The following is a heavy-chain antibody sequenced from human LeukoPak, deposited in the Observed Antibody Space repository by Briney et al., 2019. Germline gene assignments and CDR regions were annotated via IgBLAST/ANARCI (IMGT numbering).Heavy chain of an antibody. CDR3: ARSITYDFWSGYQY. CDR2: VSFDGTNE. V-gene: IGHV3-30-3*01. D-gene: IGHD3-3*01. J-gene: IGHJ4*02. Sequence: GRSLRLSCAASGFTFSSYPMHWVRQAPGKGLEWVAGVSFDGTNEYYADSVKGRFTISRDNSKNTLYLQVNSLRAEDTAVYYCARSITYDFWSGYQYWGQGTLVTVSS. CDR1: GFTFSSYP.